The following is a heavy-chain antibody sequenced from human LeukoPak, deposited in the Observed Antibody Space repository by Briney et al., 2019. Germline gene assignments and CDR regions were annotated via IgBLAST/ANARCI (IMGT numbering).Heavy chain of an antibody. CDR3: AKGYCSSTSCYRAGYFDY. CDR2: INPNSGDT. J-gene: IGHJ4*02. Sequence: ASVRVSCKTSGYTFIGYYIHWVRQAPGQGLEWMGWINPNSGDTKFAQKFQGRVTMTGDSSISTAYMDLNRLTSDDTAVYYCAKGYCSSTSCYRAGYFDYWGQGTLVTVSS. CDR1: GYTFIGYY. D-gene: IGHD2-2*01. V-gene: IGHV1-2*02.